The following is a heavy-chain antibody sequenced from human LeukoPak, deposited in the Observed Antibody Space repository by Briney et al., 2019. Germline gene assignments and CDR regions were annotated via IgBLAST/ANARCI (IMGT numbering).Heavy chain of an antibody. V-gene: IGHV3-21*01. CDR2: ISSSSSYI. CDR1: GFTFSSYS. D-gene: IGHD6-6*01. CDR3: AREGGEKYSSSPFDY. J-gene: IGHJ4*02. Sequence: GGSLRLSCAASGFTFSSYSMNWVRQAPGKGLEWVSSISSSSSYIYYADSVKGRFTISRDNAKNSLYLQMNSLRAEDTAVYYCAREGGEKYSSSPFDYWGQGTLVTVSS.